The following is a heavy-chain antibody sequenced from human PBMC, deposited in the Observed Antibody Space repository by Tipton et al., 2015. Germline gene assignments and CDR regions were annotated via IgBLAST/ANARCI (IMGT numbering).Heavy chain of an antibody. V-gene: IGHV1-46*01. CDR2: INPSGDFT. J-gene: IGHJ5*02. CDR3: TRDRDGQVAARPDPLRWFDP. Sequence: QSGAEVKMPGASVKLSCKASGITFTNYWMHWVRQAPGQGLEWMGVINPSGDFTLYAQKLQGRATMTRDTSTTTVYMEMTSLTSEDTAVYFCTRDRDGQVAARPDPLRWFDPWGQGTLVTVSS. D-gene: IGHD6-6*01. CDR1: GITFTNYW.